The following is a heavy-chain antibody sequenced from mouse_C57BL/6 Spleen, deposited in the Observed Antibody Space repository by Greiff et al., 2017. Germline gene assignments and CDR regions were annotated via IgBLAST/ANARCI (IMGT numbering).Heavy chain of an antibody. CDR2: IDPETGGT. V-gene: IGHV1-15*01. D-gene: IGHD2-3*01. Sequence: VKLVESGAELVRPGASVTLSCKASGYTFTDYEMHWVKQTPVHGLEWIGAIDPETGGTAYNQKFKGKAILTADKSSSTAYMELRSLTSEDSAVYYCTRLWEWLLSFDYWGQGTTLTVSS. J-gene: IGHJ2*01. CDR3: TRLWEWLLSFDY. CDR1: GYTFTDYE.